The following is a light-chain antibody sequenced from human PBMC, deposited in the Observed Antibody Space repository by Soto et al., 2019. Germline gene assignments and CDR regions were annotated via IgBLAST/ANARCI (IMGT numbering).Light chain of an antibody. CDR1: SSDVGGYNY. Sequence: QPALTQPASVSGSPGQSITISCTGTSSDVGGYNYVSWYQQYPGKAPKLMIYDVSYRPSGVSNRFSGSKSGNTASLTISGLQAEDEADYYCSSYTSISSPLYVFGTGTKVTVL. J-gene: IGLJ1*01. V-gene: IGLV2-14*01. CDR3: SSYTSISSPLYV. CDR2: DVS.